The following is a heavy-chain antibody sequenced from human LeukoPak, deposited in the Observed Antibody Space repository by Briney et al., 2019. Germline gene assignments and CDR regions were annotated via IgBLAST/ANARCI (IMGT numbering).Heavy chain of an antibody. J-gene: IGHJ5*02. Sequence: ASVTVSFKASGYTFTSYGISLVRQAPGQGLERMGWISAYNGNTNYAQKLQGRVTMTTDTSTSTAYMQLRSLRSDDTAVYYCARAPGSSLYFEGPNWFDPWGQGTLVTVSS. CDR2: ISAYNGNT. V-gene: IGHV1-18*01. CDR3: ARAPGSSLYFEGPNWFDP. CDR1: GYTFTSYG. D-gene: IGHD6-13*01.